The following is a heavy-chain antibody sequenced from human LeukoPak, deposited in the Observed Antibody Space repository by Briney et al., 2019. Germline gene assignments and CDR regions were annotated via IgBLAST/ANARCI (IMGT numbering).Heavy chain of an antibody. J-gene: IGHJ5*02. CDR1: GGSISSGGYY. D-gene: IGHD1-14*01. CDR3: ARDINRWFDP. CDR2: IYHSGST. V-gene: IGHV4-30-2*01. Sequence: SETLSLTCTVSGGSISSGGYYWSWIRQPPGKGLEWIGYIYHSGSTYYNPSLKSRVTISVDRSKNQFSLKLSSVTAADTAVYYCARDINRWFDPWGQGNLVTVSS.